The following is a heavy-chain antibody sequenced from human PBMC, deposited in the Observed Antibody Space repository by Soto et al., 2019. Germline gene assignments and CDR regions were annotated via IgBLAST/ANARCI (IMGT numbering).Heavy chain of an antibody. V-gene: IGHV3-33*01. CDR3: ARMGIYGDQLDY. CDR2: IWYDGSNK. J-gene: IGHJ4*02. D-gene: IGHD4-17*01. Sequence: GGSLRLSCAASGFTFSSYGMHWVRQAPGKGLEWVAVIWYDGSNKYYADSVKGRFTISRDNSKNTLYLQMNSLRAEDTAVYYCARMGIYGDQLDYWGQGTLVTVSS. CDR1: GFTFSSYG.